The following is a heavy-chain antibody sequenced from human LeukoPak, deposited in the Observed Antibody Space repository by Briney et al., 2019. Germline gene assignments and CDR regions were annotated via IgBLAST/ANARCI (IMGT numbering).Heavy chain of an antibody. Sequence: PGGSLRLSCAASGFTCSSYAMSWVRQAPGKGLEWVSYISISGTTTNYADSVKGRFTISWDDARNSLYLQMNSLTAEDTAVYYCAKDILAAGLFFDYWGQGTLVTVSS. CDR1: GFTCSSYA. D-gene: IGHD6-13*01. CDR2: ISISGTTT. J-gene: IGHJ4*02. V-gene: IGHV3-48*04. CDR3: AKDILAAGLFFDY.